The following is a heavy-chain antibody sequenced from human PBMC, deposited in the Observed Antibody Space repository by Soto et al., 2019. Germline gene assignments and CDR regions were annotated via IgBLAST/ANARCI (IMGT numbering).Heavy chain of an antibody. Sequence: SETLSLTCAVYGGSFSGYFWSWIRQPPTKGLEWIGEISHNGGTTYNPSLKSRVTISVDTSKNQFSLRLSSVSAADTAVYYCARGATTVEHFYYYGMDVWGQGTTVTVPQ. V-gene: IGHV4-34*01. CDR3: ARGATTVEHFYYYGMDV. D-gene: IGHD4-17*01. CDR2: ISHNGGT. J-gene: IGHJ6*01. CDR1: GGSFSGYF.